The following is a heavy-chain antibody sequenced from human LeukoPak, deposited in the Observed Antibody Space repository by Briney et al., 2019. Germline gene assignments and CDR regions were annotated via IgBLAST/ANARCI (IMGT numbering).Heavy chain of an antibody. CDR3: ARDRNIHCSSSTCYPVWDY. Sequence: ASVKVSCKPSGYTFRRYGLSWVRRAPAQAREWMGWMKTYNDNTNYAQKFQGRVTMNTHTSTTTAYMELRSLRSDDTAVYYCARDRNIHCSSSTCYPVWDYWGQGTLVTVSS. D-gene: IGHD2-2*01. CDR1: GYTFRRYG. CDR2: MKTYNDNT. J-gene: IGHJ4*02. V-gene: IGHV1-18*01.